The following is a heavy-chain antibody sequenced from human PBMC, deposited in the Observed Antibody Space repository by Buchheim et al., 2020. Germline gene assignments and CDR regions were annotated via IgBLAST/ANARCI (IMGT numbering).Heavy chain of an antibody. Sequence: QVQLVESGGGVVQPGRSLRLSCAASGFTCSSYGMHWVRQAPGKGLEWVAVISYDGSNKYYADSVKGRFTISRDNSKNTLYLQMNSLRAEDTAVYYCAKDCCSSSPGGMDVWGQGTT. CDR3: AKDCCSSSPGGMDV. CDR2: ISYDGSNK. J-gene: IGHJ6*02. D-gene: IGHD6-13*01. V-gene: IGHV3-30*18. CDR1: GFTCSSYG.